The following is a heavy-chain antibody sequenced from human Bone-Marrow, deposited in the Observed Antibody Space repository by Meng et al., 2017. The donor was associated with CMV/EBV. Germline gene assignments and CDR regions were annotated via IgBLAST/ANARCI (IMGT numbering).Heavy chain of an antibody. D-gene: IGHD3-10*02. CDR2: INNDGSRT. CDR1: GFTFNSYW. CDR3: ARDVFGDGYLDY. Sequence: ESLNISCASSGFTFNSYWMHWVRQAPGKGLVWVSRINNDGSRTSYADSVKSRFTISRDNAKNTLYLQMNSLRAEDTAVYYCARDVFGDGYLDYWGQGTLVTVSS. V-gene: IGHV3-74*01. J-gene: IGHJ4*02.